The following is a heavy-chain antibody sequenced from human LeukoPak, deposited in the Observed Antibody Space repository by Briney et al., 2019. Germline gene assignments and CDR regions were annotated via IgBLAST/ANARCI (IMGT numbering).Heavy chain of an antibody. CDR3: ASEYSGWYGEGN. Sequence: GESLKISCNGSGYSFTSYWISWVRQMPGKGLEWMGRIDPSDSYTNYSPSFQSHVTISADKSISTAYLQWSSLKASDTAMYYCASEYSGWYGEGNWGQGTLVTVSS. CDR2: IDPSDSYT. D-gene: IGHD6-19*01. CDR1: GYSFTSYW. V-gene: IGHV5-10-1*01. J-gene: IGHJ4*02.